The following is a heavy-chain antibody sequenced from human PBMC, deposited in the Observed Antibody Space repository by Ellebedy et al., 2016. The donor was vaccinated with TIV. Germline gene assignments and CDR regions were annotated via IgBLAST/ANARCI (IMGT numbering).Heavy chain of an antibody. Sequence: GGSLRLSCKGSGYSFTNYWINWVRQMPGKGLEWMGRIDPSDSYTHYSPSFQGHVTISADTSISTAYLQWSSLKASDTAMYYCARRSNSGYDGEGWFDPWGQGTLVTVSS. CDR2: IDPSDSYT. CDR3: ARRSNSGYDGEGWFDP. V-gene: IGHV5-10-1*01. D-gene: IGHD5-12*01. CDR1: GYSFTNYW. J-gene: IGHJ5*02.